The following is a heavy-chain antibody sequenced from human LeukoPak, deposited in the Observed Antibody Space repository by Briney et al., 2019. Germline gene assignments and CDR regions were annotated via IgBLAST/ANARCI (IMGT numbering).Heavy chain of an antibody. Sequence: GASVKVSCKASGYTFTSYGISWVRQAPGQGREWMGWISAYNGNTNYAQKFQGRVTMTTDTSTSTAYMELRSRRSDDTAVYYCARDQITIFGVVIMAVPDYWGQGTLVTVSS. D-gene: IGHD3-3*01. J-gene: IGHJ4*02. CDR1: GYTFTSYG. V-gene: IGHV1-18*01. CDR3: ARDQITIFGVVIMAVPDY. CDR2: ISAYNGNT.